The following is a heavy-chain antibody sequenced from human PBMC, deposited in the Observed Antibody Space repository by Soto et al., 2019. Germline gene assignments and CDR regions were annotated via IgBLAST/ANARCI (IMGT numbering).Heavy chain of an antibody. D-gene: IGHD3-22*01. Sequence: GASVKVSCKASGYTFTSYGISWVRQAPGQGLEWMGWISAYNGNTNYAQKLQGRVTMTTDTSTSTAYMELRSLRSDDTAVYYCARDRDYYDCSGPRVAYDIWAQGTMVTVS. V-gene: IGHV1-18*01. CDR2: ISAYNGNT. J-gene: IGHJ3*02. CDR1: GYTFTSYG. CDR3: ARDRDYYDCSGPRVAYDI.